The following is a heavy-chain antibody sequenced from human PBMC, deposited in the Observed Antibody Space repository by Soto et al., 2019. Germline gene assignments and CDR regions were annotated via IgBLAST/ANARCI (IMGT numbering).Heavy chain of an antibody. Sequence: QVQLVESGGGVVQPGRSLRLSCAASGFTFSSYAMHWVRQAPGKGLEWVAVISYDGRNKYYADSVKGRFTISRDNSKNTLYLQMNSLRAEDTAVYYCARDFSRWFGEFSRDYYYGMDVWGQGTTVTVSS. CDR1: GFTFSSYA. CDR3: ARDFSRWFGEFSRDYYYGMDV. J-gene: IGHJ6*02. V-gene: IGHV3-30*04. CDR2: ISYDGRNK. D-gene: IGHD3-10*01.